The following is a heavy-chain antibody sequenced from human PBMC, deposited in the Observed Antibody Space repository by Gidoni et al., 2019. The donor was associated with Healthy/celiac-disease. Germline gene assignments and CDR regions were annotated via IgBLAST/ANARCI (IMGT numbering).Heavy chain of an antibody. CDR2: IYYSGST. CDR3: ARDRGSSSSGYFQH. D-gene: IGHD6-6*01. J-gene: IGHJ1*01. V-gene: IGHV4-61*01. CDR1: GGSVSSGSYY. Sequence: QVQLQESGPGLVTPSETLSLTCTVSGGSVSSGSYYWSWIRQPPGKGLEWIGYIYYSGSTNYNPSLKSRVTISVDTSKNQFSLKLSSVTAADTAVYYCARDRGSSSSGYFQHWGQGTLVTVSS.